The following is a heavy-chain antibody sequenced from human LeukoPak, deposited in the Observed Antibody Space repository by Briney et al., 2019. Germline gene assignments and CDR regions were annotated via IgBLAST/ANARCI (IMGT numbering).Heavy chain of an antibody. V-gene: IGHV3-21*06. CDR2: ISGSTIYI. Sequence: RGSPRHSRAASGFPLYSYTMNWVRPAPRKGPEWVSYISGSTIYIHYADSVTGRFTISRDDATNSLYLQMNRLTVEDTADYFCERDTYSCYYMDVWGKGTTVTVS. D-gene: IGHD5-18*01. CDR3: ERDTYSCYYMDV. J-gene: IGHJ6*03. CDR1: GFPLYSYT.